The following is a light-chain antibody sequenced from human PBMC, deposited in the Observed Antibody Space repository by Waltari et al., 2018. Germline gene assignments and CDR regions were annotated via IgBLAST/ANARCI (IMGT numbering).Light chain of an antibody. Sequence: EIVLTQSPATLSLSPGERATLSCSASQSVSVYLAWYQQKPGQAPRLLIFDASSRATGIPARFSGSGSGTDLTLTISSLEPEDCAVYYCQQRSNGLTFGGGTRVEIK. CDR1: QSVSVY. V-gene: IGKV3-11*01. J-gene: IGKJ4*01. CDR2: DAS. CDR3: QQRSNGLT.